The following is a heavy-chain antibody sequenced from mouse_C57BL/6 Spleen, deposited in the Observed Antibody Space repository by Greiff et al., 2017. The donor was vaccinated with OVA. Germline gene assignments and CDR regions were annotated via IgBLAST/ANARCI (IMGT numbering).Heavy chain of an antibody. CDR2: ISSGGDYI. V-gene: IGHV5-9-1*02. CDR1: GFTFSSYA. D-gene: IGHD1-1*01. Sequence: EVQRVESGEGLVKPGGSLKLSCAASGFTFSSYAMSWVRQTPEKRLEWVAYISSGGDYIYYADTVKGRFTISRDNARNTLYLQMSSLKSEDTAMYYCTREGRLNYAMDYWGQGTSVTVSS. J-gene: IGHJ4*01. CDR3: TREGRLNYAMDY.